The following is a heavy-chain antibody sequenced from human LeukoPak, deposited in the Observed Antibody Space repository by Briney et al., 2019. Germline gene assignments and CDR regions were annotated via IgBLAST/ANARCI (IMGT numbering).Heavy chain of an antibody. V-gene: IGHV3-74*01. Sequence: PGGSLRHSCAASGFTFSSYWIQWVRQAPGKGLVWVSRINSDGSSTSHADSVKGRFTISRDNAKNTLFLQMNSLRAEDTAVYYCAREGYSGPYLDYWGQGTLVTVSS. CDR1: GFTFSSYW. CDR2: INSDGSST. D-gene: IGHD4-11*01. CDR3: AREGYSGPYLDY. J-gene: IGHJ4*02.